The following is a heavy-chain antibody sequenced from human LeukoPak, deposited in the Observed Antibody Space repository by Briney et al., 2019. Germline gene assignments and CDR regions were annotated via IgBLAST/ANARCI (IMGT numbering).Heavy chain of an antibody. V-gene: IGHV4-59*02. CDR2: VSNSGT. CDR3: ARARGYYYDFDY. D-gene: IGHD3-22*01. J-gene: IGHJ4*02. Sequence: PSETLSPTCTVSGGSVSNSYYWSWIRQPPGKGLEWIGYVSNSGTKYNPSLKSRVTISLDTSKNQFSLKLSSVTAADTAVYYCARARGYYYDFDYWGQGTLVTVSS. CDR1: GGSVSNSYY.